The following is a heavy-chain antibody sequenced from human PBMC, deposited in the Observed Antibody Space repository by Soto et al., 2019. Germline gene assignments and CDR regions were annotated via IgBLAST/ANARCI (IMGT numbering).Heavy chain of an antibody. J-gene: IGHJ4*02. CDR2: IYYSGST. D-gene: IGHD5-18*01. Sequence: SESLSLTCTVSGGSVRSYECSWIWQPPGQGLEWIGYIYYSGSTNYNPSLKSRVTISVDTSKNQFSLKLSSVTAADTAVYYCARLRSYGFFDYWGQGTLVTVSS. V-gene: IGHV4-59*08. CDR3: ARLRSYGFFDY. CDR1: GGSVRSYE.